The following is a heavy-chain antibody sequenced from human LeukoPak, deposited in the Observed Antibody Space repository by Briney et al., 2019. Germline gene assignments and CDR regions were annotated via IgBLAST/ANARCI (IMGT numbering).Heavy chain of an antibody. V-gene: IGHV1-18*01. Sequence: ASVKVSCKASGYTFTSYGISWVRQAPGQGLEWMGWTSAYNSNTNYAQKFQGRVTMTTETSTSTAYMELRSLTSDDTAVYYCARDLPYSSSDRTPFDYWGQGTLVTVSA. J-gene: IGHJ4*02. CDR3: ARDLPYSSSDRTPFDY. CDR2: TSAYNSNT. D-gene: IGHD6-6*01. CDR1: GYTFTSYG.